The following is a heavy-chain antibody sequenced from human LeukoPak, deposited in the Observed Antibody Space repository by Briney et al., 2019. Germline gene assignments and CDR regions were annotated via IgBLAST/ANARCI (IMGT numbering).Heavy chain of an antibody. D-gene: IGHD3-16*01. V-gene: IGHV4-59*01. CDR2: IYYSGST. Sequence: PSETLSLTCTVSGGSISSYYWSWIRQPPGKGLEWIGYIYYSGSTNYNPSLKSRVTISVDTSKNQFSLKLSSVTAADTAVYYCTRVSGGALDYWGQGTLVTVSS. J-gene: IGHJ4*02. CDR3: TRVSGGALDY. CDR1: GGSISSYY.